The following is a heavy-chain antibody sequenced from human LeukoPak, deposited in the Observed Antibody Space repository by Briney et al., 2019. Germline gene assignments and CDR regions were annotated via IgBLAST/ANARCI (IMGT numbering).Heavy chain of an antibody. J-gene: IGHJ4*02. D-gene: IGHD5-12*01. V-gene: IGHV3-64*01. CDR3: ARSGYTYGLADY. CDR1: GFSFSSYA. Sequence: GGSLRLSCAASGFSFSSYAMHWVRQAPGKGLEYVSAISNSGGSTSYANSVKGRFTISRDNCNNTLYLQMGSLRAEDMAVYYCARSGYTYGLADYWGQGTLVTVSS. CDR2: ISNSGGST.